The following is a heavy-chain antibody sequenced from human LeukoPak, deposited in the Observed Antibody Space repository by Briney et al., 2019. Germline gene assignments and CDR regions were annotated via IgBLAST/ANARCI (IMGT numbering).Heavy chain of an antibody. CDR3: ARMDTAMVTFDYFDY. CDR1: GYTFTSYG. CDR2: ISAYNGNT. Sequence: VASVKVSCKASGYTFTSYGISWVRQAPGQGLEWMGWISAYNGNTNYAQKLQGRVTMTTDTSTSTAYMELRSRRSDDTAVYYCARMDTAMVTFDYFDYWGQGTLVTVSS. D-gene: IGHD5-18*01. V-gene: IGHV1-18*04. J-gene: IGHJ4*02.